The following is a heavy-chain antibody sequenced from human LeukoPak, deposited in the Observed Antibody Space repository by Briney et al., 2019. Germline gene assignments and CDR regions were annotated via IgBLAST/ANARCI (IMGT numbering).Heavy chain of an antibody. Sequence: ASVKVSCKASGYTFTGYYMHWVRQAPGQGLEWMGWINPNSGGTYYAQKFQGRVTMTSDTSISTAYMELSRLRSDNTAVYYCARDLYGGTSGTFDYRGQGTLVTVSS. CDR2: INPNSGGT. CDR3: ARDLYGGTSGTFDY. CDR1: GYTFTGYY. J-gene: IGHJ4*02. D-gene: IGHD4-23*01. V-gene: IGHV1-2*02.